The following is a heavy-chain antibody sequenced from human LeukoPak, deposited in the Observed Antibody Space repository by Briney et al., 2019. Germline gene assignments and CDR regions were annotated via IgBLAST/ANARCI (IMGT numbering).Heavy chain of an antibody. D-gene: IGHD3-10*01. CDR1: GGSFSGYY. CDR3: ARRVGSGEFDY. J-gene: IGHJ4*02. CDR2: INHSGST. Sequence: SETLSLTCAVYGGSFSGYYWSWIRQPPGKGLEWIGEINHSGSTNYSPSLKSRVTISVDTSKNQFSLKLSSVTAADTAVYYCARRVGSGEFDYWGQGTLVTVSS. V-gene: IGHV4-34*01.